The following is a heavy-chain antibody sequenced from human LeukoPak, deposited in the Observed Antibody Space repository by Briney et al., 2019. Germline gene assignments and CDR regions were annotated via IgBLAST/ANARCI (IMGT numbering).Heavy chain of an antibody. D-gene: IGHD3-10*01. CDR1: GGSMSGFF. J-gene: IGHJ6*02. V-gene: IGHV4-59*01. Sequence: SETLSLICTVSGGSMSGFFWTWIRQPPGKELEWIGSIYYSGRSTKYNPSLKSRVTVSVDTSKSQFFLKLNSATAADTAVYFCARTSRHYYGSGTNLTPWPAGMDVWGQGTTVTVSS. CDR2: IYYSGRST. CDR3: ARTSRHYYGSGTNLTPWPAGMDV.